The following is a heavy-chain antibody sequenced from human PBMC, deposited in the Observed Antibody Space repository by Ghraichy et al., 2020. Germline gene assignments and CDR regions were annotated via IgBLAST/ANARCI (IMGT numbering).Heavy chain of an antibody. CDR1: GGSISSGGYS. Sequence: SETLSLTCAVSGGSISSGGYSWSWIRQPPGKGLEWIGYIYYSGSTYYNPSLKSRVTISVDRSKNQFSLKLSSVTAADTAVYYCARGELGWYFDLWGRGTLVTVSS. D-gene: IGHD7-27*01. CDR2: IYYSGST. V-gene: IGHV4-30-2*01. J-gene: IGHJ2*01. CDR3: ARGELGWYFDL.